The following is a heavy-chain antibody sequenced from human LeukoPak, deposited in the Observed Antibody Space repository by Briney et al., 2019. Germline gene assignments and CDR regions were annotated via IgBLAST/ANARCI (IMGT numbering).Heavy chain of an antibody. CDR2: IYTSGTF. CDR3: AKRPDYYDSSGHGQEYFQH. V-gene: IGHV4-4*07. CDR1: GGSISSSY. Sequence: PSETLSLTCSVSGGSISSSYWSWIRQPAGKGLEWIGRIYTSGTFNYNPSLKSRVTMSVDTSKNQFSLKLTSVTAADTAVYYCAKRPDYYDSSGHGQEYFQHWGQGTLVTVSS. D-gene: IGHD3-22*01. J-gene: IGHJ1*01.